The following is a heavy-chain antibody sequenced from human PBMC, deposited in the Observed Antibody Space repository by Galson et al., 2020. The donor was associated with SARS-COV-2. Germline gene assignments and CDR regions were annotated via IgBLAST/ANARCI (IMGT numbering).Heavy chain of an antibody. CDR3: ARTIYDILTGYLDAFDI. CDR1: GFSLSTSGMC. V-gene: IGHV2-70*01. J-gene: IGHJ3*02. D-gene: IGHD3-9*01. CDR2: IDWDDDK. Sequence: SGPTLVKHTQTLTLTCTFSGFSLSTSGMCVSWIRQPPGKALEWLALIDWDDDKYYSTSLKTRLTISKDTSKNQVVLTMTNMDPVDTATYYCARTIYDILTGYLDAFDIWGQGTMVTVSS.